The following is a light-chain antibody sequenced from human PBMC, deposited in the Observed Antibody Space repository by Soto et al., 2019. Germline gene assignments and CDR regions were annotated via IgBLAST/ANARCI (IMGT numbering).Light chain of an antibody. CDR2: DAS. Sequence: DIQMTQSPSTPSASVGDRVTITCRASQSIGYWLAWYQQKPGKAPKLLIYDASTLGSGVPSTFSASGSETEFTLTISSLKADDSASYYCQQYKSFSPYTFGQGTRLVIK. CDR3: QQYKSFSPYT. CDR1: QSIGYW. V-gene: IGKV1-5*01. J-gene: IGKJ2*01.